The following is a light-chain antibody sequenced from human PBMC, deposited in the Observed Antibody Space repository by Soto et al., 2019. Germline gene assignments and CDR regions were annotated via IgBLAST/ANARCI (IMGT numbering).Light chain of an antibody. CDR3: QQYYNWPVT. V-gene: IGKV3-15*01. Sequence: EIVLTQAPATLSVSPGETVTFSCRASRSVSNRLAWYQHKPGQAPRLLISGASNGATGIPPKFSGSGSGTEFTLTVDSLQFDDIAVYYCQQYYNWPVTFGGGTKVDI. J-gene: IGKJ4*01. CDR1: RSVSNR. CDR2: GAS.